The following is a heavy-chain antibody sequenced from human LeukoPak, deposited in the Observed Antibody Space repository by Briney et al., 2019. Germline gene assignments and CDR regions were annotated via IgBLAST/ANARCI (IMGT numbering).Heavy chain of an antibody. Sequence: GGSLRLSCAASGFTFNTYAFHWVRQAPGKGLEWVAVISNDGNNKFYADSVQGRVTVSRDNSKNTLSLQINSLRSEDTAIYYCARSTGYTSGWDHYYYYGLVVWGRGTTVAVSS. CDR2: ISNDGNNK. V-gene: IGHV3-30-3*01. CDR3: ARSTGYTSGWDHYYYYGLVV. CDR1: GFTFNTYA. D-gene: IGHD6-25*01. J-gene: IGHJ6*02.